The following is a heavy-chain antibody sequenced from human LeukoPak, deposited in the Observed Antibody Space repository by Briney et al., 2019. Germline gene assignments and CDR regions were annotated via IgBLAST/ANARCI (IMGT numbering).Heavy chain of an antibody. V-gene: IGHV4-4*09. Sequence: SETLSLTCTVSGGSISSYYWSWIRQPPGKGLEWIGYIYTCGSTNYNPSLKSRVTISVDTSKNQFSLKLSSVTAADTAVYYCARQKNYYDSSGYFVRRFNWFDPWGQGTLVTVSS. CDR1: GGSISSYY. CDR3: ARQKNYYDSSGYFVRRFNWFDP. CDR2: IYTCGST. D-gene: IGHD3-22*01. J-gene: IGHJ5*02.